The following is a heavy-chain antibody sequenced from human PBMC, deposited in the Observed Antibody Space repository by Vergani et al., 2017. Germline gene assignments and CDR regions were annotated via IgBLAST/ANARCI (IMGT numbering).Heavy chain of an antibody. CDR1: GYTFSNYY. J-gene: IGHJ4*02. CDR2: INPSGGHT. D-gene: IGHD3-9*01. Sequence: QVQVVQSGAEVKKSGASVKVSCKTSGYTFSNYYMHWVRQAPGQGLEWMGIINPSGGHTNYAQKLQGRVTMTRDTATSTVYMELSSLRSEDTAIYYCARGDFGILTGYRYWVQGPLVTVSA. CDR3: ARGDFGILTGYRY. V-gene: IGHV1-46*03.